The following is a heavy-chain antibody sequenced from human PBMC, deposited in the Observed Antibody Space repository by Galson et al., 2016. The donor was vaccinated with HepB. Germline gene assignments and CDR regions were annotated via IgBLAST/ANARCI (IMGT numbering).Heavy chain of an antibody. CDR1: GFTFANFA. V-gene: IGHV3-49*04. CDR2: INTEENGGMA. D-gene: IGHD1-14*01. Sequence: SLRLSCAASGFTFANFAMSWVRQAPGKGLEWVGFINTEENGGMAHYAASVRGRFPISRDDSKSITDMQMNSLNTEDTAMYYCTQNWNHAEQSWGQGTLVTFSS. CDR3: TQNWNHAEQS. J-gene: IGHJ4*02.